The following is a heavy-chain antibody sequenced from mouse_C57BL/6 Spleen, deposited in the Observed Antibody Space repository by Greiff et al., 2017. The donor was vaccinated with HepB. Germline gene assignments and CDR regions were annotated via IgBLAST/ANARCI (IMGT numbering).Heavy chain of an antibody. CDR2: IDPSDSYT. CDR1: GYTFTSYW. CDR3: ARLGHAY. Sequence: QVQLQQSGAELVMPGASVKLSCKASGYTFTSYWMHWVKQRPGQGLEWIGEIDPSDSYTNYNQKFKGKSTLTVDKSSSTAYMQLSSLTSEDSAVYYCARLGHAYWGQGTTLTVSS. J-gene: IGHJ2*01. D-gene: IGHD6-5*01. V-gene: IGHV1-69*01.